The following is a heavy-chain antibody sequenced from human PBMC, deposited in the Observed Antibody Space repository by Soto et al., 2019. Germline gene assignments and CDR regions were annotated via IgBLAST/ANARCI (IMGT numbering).Heavy chain of an antibody. CDR3: AHLTTGGFYFDY. J-gene: IGHJ4*02. D-gene: IGHD4-17*01. CDR2: IYWDDGK. Sequence: QITLKESGPTLVKPARTLTLTCTFSGFSLRTSGVGVGWIRQPPGKALEWLALIYWDDGKRYSPSLKSRLTITKDTSKNQVVLRMTNMDPVDTATYYCAHLTTGGFYFDYWGQGTLVTVSS. V-gene: IGHV2-5*02. CDR1: GFSLRTSGVG.